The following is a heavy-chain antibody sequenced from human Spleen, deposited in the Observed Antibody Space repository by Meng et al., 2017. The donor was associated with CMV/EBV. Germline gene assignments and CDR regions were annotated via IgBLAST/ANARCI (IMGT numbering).Heavy chain of an antibody. D-gene: IGHD2-21*01. CDR1: SANYY. CDR3: ARDLDRCGGDCFSPSYRFDP. CDR2: VYYTGTT. J-gene: IGHJ5*02. V-gene: IGHV4-61*01. Sequence: SANYYWTWIRQAPGKGLEWIGYVYYTGTTNYTPSLSSRVTISLDTSKNQFSLKLSSVTAADTAIYYCARDLDRCGGDCFSPSYRFDPWGQGTLVTVSS.